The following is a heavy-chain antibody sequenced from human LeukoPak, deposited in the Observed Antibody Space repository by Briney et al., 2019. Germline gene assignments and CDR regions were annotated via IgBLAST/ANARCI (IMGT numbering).Heavy chain of an antibody. V-gene: IGHV1-18*01. CDR2: ISAYNGNT. Sequence: AASVKVSCKASGYTFTSYSISWVRQAPGQGLEWMGWISAYNGNTNYAQKLQGRVTMTTDTSTSTAYVELRSLRSDDTAVYYCAKAPGSCWYSDYWGQGTLVTVSS. D-gene: IGHD6-19*01. J-gene: IGHJ4*02. CDR3: AKAPGSCWYSDY. CDR1: GYTFTSYS.